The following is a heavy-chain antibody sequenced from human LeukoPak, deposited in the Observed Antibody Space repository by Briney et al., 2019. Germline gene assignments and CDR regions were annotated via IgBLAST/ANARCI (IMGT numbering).Heavy chain of an antibody. Sequence: PGGSLRLSCAASGFTFSSYAMHWVRQAPGKGLEWVAVISSDGSNKYYADSVKGRFTISRDNSKNTLYLQMNSLRAEDTAVFYCARIYGIAAQHFDYWGQGTLVTVSS. V-gene: IGHV3-30-3*01. CDR2: ISSDGSNK. CDR3: ARIYGIAAQHFDY. J-gene: IGHJ4*02. D-gene: IGHD6-6*01. CDR1: GFTFSSYA.